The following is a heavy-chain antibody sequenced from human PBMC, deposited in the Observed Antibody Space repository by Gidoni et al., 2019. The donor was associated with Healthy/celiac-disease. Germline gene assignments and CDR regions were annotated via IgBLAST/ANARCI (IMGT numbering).Heavy chain of an antibody. CDR3: VKGPTGTQLGDYYFDY. CDR2: ISSNGGST. CDR1: GFTFSSYA. D-gene: IGHD1-1*01. V-gene: IGHV3-64D*09. Sequence: EVQLVESGGGLVQPGGSLRLSCSASGFTFSSYAMHWVRQAPGKGLEYVSAISSNGGSTYYADSVKGRFTISRDNSKNTLYLQMSSLRAEDTAVYYCVKGPTGTQLGDYYFDYWGQGTLVTVSS. J-gene: IGHJ4*02.